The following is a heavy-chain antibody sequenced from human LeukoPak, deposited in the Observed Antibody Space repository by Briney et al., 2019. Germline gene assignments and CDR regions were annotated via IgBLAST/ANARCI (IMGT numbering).Heavy chain of an antibody. D-gene: IGHD5-18*01. CDR1: GGTFSSYA. CDR2: IIPIFGTA. J-gene: IGHJ4*02. Sequence: ASVKVSCKASGGTFSSYAISWVRQAPGQGLEWMGGIIPIFGTANYAQKFQGRVTITADESTSTAYMELSSLRSEDTAVYYCARVGSGYSYGDYWGQGTLVTVSS. V-gene: IGHV1-69*13. CDR3: ARVGSGYSYGDY.